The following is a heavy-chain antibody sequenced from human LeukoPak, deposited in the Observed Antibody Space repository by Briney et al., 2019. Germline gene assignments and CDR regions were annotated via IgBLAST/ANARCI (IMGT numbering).Heavy chain of an antibody. J-gene: IGHJ3*02. CDR1: GFTFDDYA. CDR2: ISWNSGSI. Sequence: PGGSLRLSCAASGFTFDDYAMHWVRQAPGKGLEWVSGISWNSGSIGYADSVKGRFTISRDNAKNSLYLQMNSLRAEDTALYYCAKGNGGRDDAFDIWAKGQWSPSLQ. V-gene: IGHV3-9*01. CDR3: AKGNGGRDDAFDI. D-gene: IGHD7-27*01.